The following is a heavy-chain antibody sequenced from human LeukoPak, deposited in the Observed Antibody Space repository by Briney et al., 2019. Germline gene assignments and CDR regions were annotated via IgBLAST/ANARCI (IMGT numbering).Heavy chain of an antibody. Sequence: GASVKVSCKVSGYTLTELSMHWVRQAPGKGLEWMGGFDPEDGETIYAQKFQGRVTMTEDTSTDTAYMELSSLRSEDTAVYYRATDAPNYDILTGLGYWGQGILVTVSS. CDR1: GYTLTELS. CDR3: ATDAPNYDILTGLGY. V-gene: IGHV1-24*01. CDR2: FDPEDGET. J-gene: IGHJ4*02. D-gene: IGHD3-9*01.